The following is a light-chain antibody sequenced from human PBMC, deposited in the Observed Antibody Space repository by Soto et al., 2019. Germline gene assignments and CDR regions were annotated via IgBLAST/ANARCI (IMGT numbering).Light chain of an antibody. CDR2: GAS. CDR1: QTVSSS. CDR3: QLYNNWWT. J-gene: IGKJ1*01. V-gene: IGKV3-15*01. Sequence: EIVMTQSPATLSVSPGERATLSYRASQTVSSSLAWYQQKPGQAPRLLIYGASTRATGIPARFSGSGSGTEFTLTISSLQSEDFAVYYCQLYNNWWTFGQGTKVEIK.